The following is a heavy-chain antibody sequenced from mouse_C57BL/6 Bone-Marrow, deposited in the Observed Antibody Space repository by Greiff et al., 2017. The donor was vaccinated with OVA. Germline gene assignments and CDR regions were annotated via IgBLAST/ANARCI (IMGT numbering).Heavy chain of an antibody. Sequence: QVQLQQSGPELVKPGASVKLSCKASGYTFTSYDINWVKQRPGLGLEWIGWIYPRDGSTKYNEKFKGKATLTVDTSSSTAYMELHSLTSEDSAVYFCARGGYYEHWYFDVWGTGTTVTVSS. D-gene: IGHD2-3*01. CDR3: ARGGYYEHWYFDV. CDR2: IYPRDGST. J-gene: IGHJ1*03. CDR1: GYTFTSYD. V-gene: IGHV1-85*01.